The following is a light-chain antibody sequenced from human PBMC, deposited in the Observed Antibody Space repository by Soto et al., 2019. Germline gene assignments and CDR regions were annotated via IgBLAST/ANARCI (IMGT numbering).Light chain of an antibody. CDR1: QGISTF. V-gene: IGKV1-9*01. CDR3: QQLHSYPIT. J-gene: IGKJ5*01. Sequence: IQLTQSPSSLSASVGDSVTFTCRASQGISTFLAWYQQKAGKAPKPLIYAASTLQSGVSSRFSGSGSGTDFTLTISSLQPEDSAIYYCQQLHSYPITFGHGTRLEIK. CDR2: AAS.